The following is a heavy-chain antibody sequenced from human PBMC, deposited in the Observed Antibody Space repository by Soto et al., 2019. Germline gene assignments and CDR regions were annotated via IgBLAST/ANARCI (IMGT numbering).Heavy chain of an antibody. D-gene: IGHD4-17*01. CDR3: ARDFAPDHGDYEPPWFDP. CDR1: GFTFSSYA. J-gene: IGHJ5*02. Sequence: GGSLRLSCAASGFTFSSYAMHWVRQAPGKGLEWVAVISYDGSNKYYADSVKGRFTISRDNSKNTLYLQMNSLRAEDTAVYYCARDFAPDHGDYEPPWFDPWGQGXLVTVYS. V-gene: IGHV3-30-3*01. CDR2: ISYDGSNK.